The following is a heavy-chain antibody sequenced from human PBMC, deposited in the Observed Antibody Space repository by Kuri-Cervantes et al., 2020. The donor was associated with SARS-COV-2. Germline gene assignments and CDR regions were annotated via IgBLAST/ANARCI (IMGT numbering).Heavy chain of an antibody. V-gene: IGHV4-34*01. CDR2: INHSGST. J-gene: IGHJ4*02. CDR1: GGSFSGYY. CDR3: ARVKSVVTPDIDY. Sequence: SETLSLTCAVYGGSFSGYYWSWIRQPPGKGLEWIGEINHSGSTNYNPSLKSRVTISVDTSKNQFSLKLSSVTAADTAVYYCARVKSVVTPDIDYWGQGTLVIVSS. D-gene: IGHD4-23*01.